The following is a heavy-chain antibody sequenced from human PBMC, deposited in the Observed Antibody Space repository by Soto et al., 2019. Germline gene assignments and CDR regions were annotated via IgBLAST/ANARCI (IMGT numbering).Heavy chain of an antibody. CDR2: ISYDGSNK. D-gene: IGHD2-2*01. Sequence: GGSLRLSWAASGFTFSSYAMHWVRQAPGKGLEWVAVISYDGSNKYYADSVKGRFTISRDNSKNTLYLQMNSLRAEDTAVYYCARDLVPAAPFYYYYGMDVWGQGTTVTVSS. CDR1: GFTFSSYA. J-gene: IGHJ6*02. V-gene: IGHV3-30-3*01. CDR3: ARDLVPAAPFYYYYGMDV.